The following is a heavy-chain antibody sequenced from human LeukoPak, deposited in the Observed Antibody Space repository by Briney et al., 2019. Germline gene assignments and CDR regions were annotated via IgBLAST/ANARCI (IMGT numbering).Heavy chain of an antibody. D-gene: IGHD3-22*01. CDR1: GFTVRSNY. CDR3: ARDHATYYYDSSGYYDY. J-gene: IGHJ4*02. Sequence: GGSLRLSCAASGFTVRSNYMSWVRQAPGKGLEWVSVTYSGGSTYYADSVKGRFSISRDNSKNTVYLQVSSLRAEDTAVYYCARDHATYYYDSSGYYDYWGQGTLVTVSS. CDR2: TYSGGST. V-gene: IGHV3-53*01.